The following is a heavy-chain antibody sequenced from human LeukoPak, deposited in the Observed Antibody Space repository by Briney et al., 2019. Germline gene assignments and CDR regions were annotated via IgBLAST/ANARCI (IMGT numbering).Heavy chain of an antibody. J-gene: IGHJ4*02. CDR1: GFDFTSVG. V-gene: IGHV1-18*01. Sequence: ASVKLSCTASGFDFTSVGITWVRRAPGQGLEWMGWISPYNGNTRYAQKFQGRVAMTTDTSTTTAYMGLRGLRFNDTAVYYCARAGPGSGWYFDYWGQGTLVTVSS. CDR2: ISPYNGNT. CDR3: ARAGPGSGWYFDY. D-gene: IGHD6-19*01.